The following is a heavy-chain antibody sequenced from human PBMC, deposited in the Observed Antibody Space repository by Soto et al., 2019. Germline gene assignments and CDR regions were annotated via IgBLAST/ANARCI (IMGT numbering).Heavy chain of an antibody. CDR2: ISYDGSNK. J-gene: IGHJ4*02. D-gene: IGHD5-12*01. V-gene: IGHV3-30*18. Sequence: GGSLRLSCAASGFTFSSKGMHWVRQAPGKGLEWVALISYDGSNKHYADSVKGRFTISRDNSKDTLYLQMNSLRAEDTAVYYCAKDLLYSGYDFADYWGQGTLVTVSS. CDR1: GFTFSSKG. CDR3: AKDLLYSGYDFADY.